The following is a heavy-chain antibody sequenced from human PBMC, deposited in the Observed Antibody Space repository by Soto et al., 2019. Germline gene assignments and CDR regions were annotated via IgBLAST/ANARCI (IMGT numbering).Heavy chain of an antibody. CDR2: IYYSGST. J-gene: IGHJ4*02. CDR3: AGTYYDYVWGSYRSDY. CDR1: GGSISSGGYY. D-gene: IGHD3-16*02. V-gene: IGHV4-31*03. Sequence: QVQLQESGPGLVKPSQTLSLTCTVSGGSISSGGYYWSWIRQHPGKGLEWIGYIYYSGSTYYNPSRKSRVTISVDTSKNQFSLKLSSVTAADTAVYYCAGTYYDYVWGSYRSDYWGQGTLVTVSS.